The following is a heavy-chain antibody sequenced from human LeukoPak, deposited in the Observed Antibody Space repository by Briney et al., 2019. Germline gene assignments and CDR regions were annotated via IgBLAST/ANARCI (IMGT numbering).Heavy chain of an antibody. CDR1: GFTFSSYG. V-gene: IGHV3-30*02. CDR2: IRYDGSNK. CDR3: AKYFTSVYYYSSGSPPSTGFDP. D-gene: IGHD3-22*01. Sequence: QPGGSLRLSCAASGFTFSSYGMHWVRQAPGKGLEWVAFIRYDGSNKYYADSVKGRFTISRDNSKITLYLQMNSLRAEDTAVYYCAKYFTSVYYYSSGSPPSTGFDPWGQGTLVTVSS. J-gene: IGHJ5*02.